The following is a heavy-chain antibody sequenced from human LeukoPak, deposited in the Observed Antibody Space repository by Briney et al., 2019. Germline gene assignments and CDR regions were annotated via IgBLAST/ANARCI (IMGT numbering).Heavy chain of an antibody. J-gene: IGHJ4*02. CDR2: ISGSGGST. CDR3: ARGGSYGYGFLFGY. V-gene: IGHV3-23*01. Sequence: GGSLRLSCAASGFTFSSNAMSWVRQAPGKGLEWVSAISGSGGSTYYADSVKGRFTISRDNSKNTLYLQMNSLRAEDTAVYYCARGGSYGYGFLFGYWGQGTLVTASS. D-gene: IGHD5-18*01. CDR1: GFTFSSNA.